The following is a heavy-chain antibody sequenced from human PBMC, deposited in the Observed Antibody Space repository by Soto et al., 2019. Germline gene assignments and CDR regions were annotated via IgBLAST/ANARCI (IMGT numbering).Heavy chain of an antibody. J-gene: IGHJ6*02. V-gene: IGHV1-69*13. CDR1: GGTFSNYA. D-gene: IGHD3-10*01. Sequence: GASVKVSCKASGGTFSNYAISWVRQAPGQGLEWVGGIIPMFGTSNYAQNFQGRVSITADESTSTAYMELSSLRSEDTAVYYCARGPRTGFYGMDVWGQGTTVTVSS. CDR3: ARGPRTGFYGMDV. CDR2: IIPMFGTS.